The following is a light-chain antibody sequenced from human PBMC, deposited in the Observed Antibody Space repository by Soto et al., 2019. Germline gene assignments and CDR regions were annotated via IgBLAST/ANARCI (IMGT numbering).Light chain of an antibody. CDR2: GAS. V-gene: IGKV3-20*01. CDR1: QSVSSSS. CDR3: QQYGGSHLLT. J-gene: IGKJ2*01. Sequence: EIVLTQSPGTLSLSPGERATLSCRASQSVSSSSLAWYQQKPGQAPRLLVYGASSRATGIPDRFSGSGSGTDFTLTISRLEPEDFAVYYCQQYGGSHLLTFGQGTKLEIK.